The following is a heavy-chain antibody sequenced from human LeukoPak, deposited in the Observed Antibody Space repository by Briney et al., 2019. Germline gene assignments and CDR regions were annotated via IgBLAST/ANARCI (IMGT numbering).Heavy chain of an antibody. D-gene: IGHD3-9*01. Sequence: ASVKVSCKASGYSFTDYDFSWVRQAPGQGLEWLGWVSIYNDNTKYAREFQDRITMTTDISTSTAYMELKSLTSDDTAVYFCARTGHYQFDSWGQGTLVTVSP. CDR3: ARTGHYQFDS. V-gene: IGHV1-18*01. J-gene: IGHJ4*02. CDR1: GYSFTDYD. CDR2: VSIYNDNT.